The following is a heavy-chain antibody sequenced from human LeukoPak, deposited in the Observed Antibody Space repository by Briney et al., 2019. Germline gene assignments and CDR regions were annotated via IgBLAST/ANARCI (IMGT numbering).Heavy chain of an antibody. V-gene: IGHV1-69*04. Sequence: SVKVSCKASGGTFSSYAISWVRQAPGQGLEWMGRIIPILGIANYAQKFQGRVTITADKSTSTAYMELSSLRSEDTAVYYCARGITMVRGVTYYGMDVWGQGTTVTVSS. CDR3: ARGITMVRGVTYYGMDV. CDR2: IIPILGIA. J-gene: IGHJ6*02. CDR1: GGTFSSYA. D-gene: IGHD3-10*01.